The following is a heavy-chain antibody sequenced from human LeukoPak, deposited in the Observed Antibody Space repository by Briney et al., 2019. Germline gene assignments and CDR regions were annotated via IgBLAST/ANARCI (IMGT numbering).Heavy chain of an antibody. V-gene: IGHV4-4*02. CDR2: VSHSGST. CDR1: GGSISTNNW. D-gene: IGHD3-10*01. Sequence: PSQTLSLTCAVSGGSISTNNWWSWVRQPPGKGLEWIGEVSHSGSTNYNPFLKSRLTISVDSSKSQFSLRLSSVTAADTAVYYCATRPIWFGESKYYYGMDVWGQGTTVTVSS. CDR3: ATRPIWFGESKYYYGMDV. J-gene: IGHJ6*02.